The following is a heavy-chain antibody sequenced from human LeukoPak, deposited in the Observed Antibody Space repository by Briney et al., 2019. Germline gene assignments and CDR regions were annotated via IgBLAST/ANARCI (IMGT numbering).Heavy chain of an antibody. CDR2: INPNSGGT. Sequence: ASVKVSCKASGYTFTGYYMHWVRQAPGQGLEWMGWINPNSGGTNYAQKFQGRVTMTRDTSISTAYMELSRLRSDDTAVYYCAREYCSSTSCYLFRFDYWGQGTLVTVSS. CDR3: AREYCSSTSCYLFRFDY. J-gene: IGHJ4*02. V-gene: IGHV1-2*02. CDR1: GYTFTGYY. D-gene: IGHD2-2*01.